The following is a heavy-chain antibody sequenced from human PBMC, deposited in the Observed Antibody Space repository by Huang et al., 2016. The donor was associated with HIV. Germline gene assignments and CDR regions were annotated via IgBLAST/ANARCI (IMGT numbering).Heavy chain of an antibody. CDR1: GYSFTSYW. CDR3: ARYSGSNNSGMDV. J-gene: IGHJ6*02. V-gene: IGHV5-51*01. CDR2: VYPGDSDT. D-gene: IGHD1-26*01. Sequence: EVQLVQSGAEVKKPGESLKISCKGSGYSFTSYWIAWVRQMPGKGLEWMGIVYPGDSDTRYSPAFQGQVTISADKSINTAYLQWSSLKASDTAMYYCARYSGSNNSGMDVWGQGTTVTVSS.